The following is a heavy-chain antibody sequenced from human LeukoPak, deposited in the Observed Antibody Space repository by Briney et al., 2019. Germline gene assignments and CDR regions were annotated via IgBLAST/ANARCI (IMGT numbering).Heavy chain of an antibody. D-gene: IGHD2-21*02. CDR2: ISDRGSTI. J-gene: IGHJ4*02. Sequence: PGGSLRLSCAASGFTFSNYAVAWVRQAPGKGLEWVSIISDRGSTIFYADSVKGRFTISRDNSKKTLYLQMYDLRAEDTAVYYCAKEGPSCGGDCYGVFDYWGQGTLVTVSS. V-gene: IGHV3-23*01. CDR3: AKEGPSCGGDCYGVFDY. CDR1: GFTFSNYA.